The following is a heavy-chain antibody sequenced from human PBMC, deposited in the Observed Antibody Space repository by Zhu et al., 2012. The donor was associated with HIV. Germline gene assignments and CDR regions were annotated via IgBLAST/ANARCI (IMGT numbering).Heavy chain of an antibody. V-gene: IGHV4-38-2*01. CDR1: GYSISSGYF. J-gene: IGHJ4*02. Sequence: QVQLQESGPGLVKPSETPSLTCDVSGYSISSGYFWGWIRQPQGKGLEWIGAIHHGGTTSYNPSLKSRVAISVDTSRNQFSLRLSSVTAADTAVYYCARHSLSTYGVWGQGTLVTVSS. D-gene: IGHD4-17*01. CDR2: IHHGGTT. CDR3: ARHSLSTYGV.